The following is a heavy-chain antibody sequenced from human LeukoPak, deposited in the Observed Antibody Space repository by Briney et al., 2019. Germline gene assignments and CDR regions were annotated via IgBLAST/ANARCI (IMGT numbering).Heavy chain of an antibody. Sequence: GGSLRLSCAASGFTFSSDAMSWVRQAPGKGLEWVSAISGSGGSTYYADSVKGRFTISRDNSKNTLYLQMNSLRAEDTAVYYCAKRGRGDYDFWSGYYREAEYFQHWGQGTLVTVSS. J-gene: IGHJ1*01. D-gene: IGHD3-3*01. V-gene: IGHV3-23*01. CDR1: GFTFSSDA. CDR2: ISGSGGST. CDR3: AKRGRGDYDFWSGYYREAEYFQH.